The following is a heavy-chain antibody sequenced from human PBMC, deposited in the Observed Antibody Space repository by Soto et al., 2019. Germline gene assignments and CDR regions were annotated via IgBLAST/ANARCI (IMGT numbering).Heavy chain of an antibody. CDR1: GYTFTSYA. D-gene: IGHD6-19*01. CDR3: ARVSGIAVAEV. Sequence: QVQLVQSGAEVKKPGASVKVSCKASGYTFTSYAMHWVRQAPGQRLEWMGWLNAGNGNTKYSQKFQGRVTITRDTSASTAYRELSSLRSEDTAVYYCARVSGIAVAEVWGQGTLVTVSS. V-gene: IGHV1-3*01. J-gene: IGHJ4*02. CDR2: LNAGNGNT.